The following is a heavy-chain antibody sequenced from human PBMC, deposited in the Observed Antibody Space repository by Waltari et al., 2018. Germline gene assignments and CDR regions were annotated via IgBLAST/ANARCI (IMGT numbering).Heavy chain of an antibody. CDR2: IYADGST. CDR1: GGSISSGSYF. V-gene: IGHV4-61*02. J-gene: IGHJ4*02. Sequence: QVQLQESGPGLVKPSQTLSLACTVSGGSISSGSYFWSWIRQPAGKGLEWIGRIYADGSTNYNPPLKSRVTISVDTSKNQFSLNLSSVTAADTAVDYCARADYDFWTLWGQGTLVSVSS. CDR3: ARADYDFWTL. D-gene: IGHD3-3*01.